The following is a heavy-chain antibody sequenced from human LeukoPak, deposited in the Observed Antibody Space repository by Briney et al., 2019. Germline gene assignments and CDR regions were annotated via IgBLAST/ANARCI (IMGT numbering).Heavy chain of an antibody. V-gene: IGHV4-39*07. CDR3: EAAGSGSYSAPRTFDY. J-gene: IGHJ4*02. D-gene: IGHD3-10*01. CDR1: GGSISSYY. Sequence: PSETLSLTCTVSGGSISSYYWGWIRQPPGKGLEWIGSIYYSGSTYYNPSLKSRVTISVDTSKNQFSLKLSSVTAADTAVYYCEAAGSGSYSAPRTFDYWGQGTLVTVSS. CDR2: IYYSGST.